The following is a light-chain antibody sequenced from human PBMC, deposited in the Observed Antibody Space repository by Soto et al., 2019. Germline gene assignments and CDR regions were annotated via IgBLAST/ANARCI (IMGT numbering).Light chain of an antibody. V-gene: IGKV2-30*01. CDR2: KVS. CDR1: QSLVYSDGNSY. CDR3: MQGTYWPRT. Sequence: DIVMTQTPLSLSVTPGQSASMSCKSSQSLVYSDGNSYLNWFQQRPGQSPRRLIYKVSNRDSRVPDRFSGSGSGTDFTLKISRVEAEDVGVSYCMQGTYWPRTFGQGTKVDIK. J-gene: IGKJ1*01.